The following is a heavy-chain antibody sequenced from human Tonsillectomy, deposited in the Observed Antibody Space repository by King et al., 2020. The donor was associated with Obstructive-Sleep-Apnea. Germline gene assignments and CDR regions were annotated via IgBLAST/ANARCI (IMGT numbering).Heavy chain of an antibody. CDR2: IIPILGIA. V-gene: IGHV1-69*04. J-gene: IGHJ3*02. CDR1: GGTFSSYA. CDR3: AREGQPYHYGGNPADAFDI. Sequence: VQLVQSGAEVKKPGSSVKVSCKASGGTFSSYAISWVRQAPGQGLEWMGGIIPILGIANYAQKFQGRVTITADKSTSTAYMELSSLRSEDTAVYYCAREGQPYHYGGNPADAFDIWGQGTMVTVSS. D-gene: IGHD4-23*01.